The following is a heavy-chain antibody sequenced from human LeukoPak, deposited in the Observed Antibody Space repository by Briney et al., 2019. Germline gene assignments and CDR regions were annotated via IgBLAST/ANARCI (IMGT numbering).Heavy chain of an antibody. V-gene: IGHV5-51*01. CDR2: IYPEDSDT. J-gene: IGHJ6*03. Sequence: GESLKISCQASGYTFTNYWISWVRQMPGKGLEWMGIIYPEDSDTTYSPSFQGQVTISADKSISTAYLQWSSLKASDTAMYYCARQGSPVAGYGSYYYYMDVWGKGTTVTVSS. CDR1: GYTFTNYW. CDR3: ARQGSPVAGYGSYYYYMDV. D-gene: IGHD6-19*01.